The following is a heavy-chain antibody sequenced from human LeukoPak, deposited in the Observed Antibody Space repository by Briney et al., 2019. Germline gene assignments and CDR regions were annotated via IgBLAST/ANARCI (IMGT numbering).Heavy chain of an antibody. CDR2: IYYSGST. V-gene: IGHV4-59*08. CDR3: ARTLGYDSTTYYFDY. Sequence: SETLSLTCTVSGGSISSYYWSWIRQPPGKGLGWIGYIYYSGSTNYNPSLKSRVTISVDTSKNQFSLKLSSVTAADTAVYYCARTLGYDSTTYYFDYWGQGTLVTVSS. D-gene: IGHD3-22*01. J-gene: IGHJ4*02. CDR1: GGSISSYY.